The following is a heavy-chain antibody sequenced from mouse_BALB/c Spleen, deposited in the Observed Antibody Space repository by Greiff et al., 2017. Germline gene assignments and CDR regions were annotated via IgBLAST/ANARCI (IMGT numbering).Heavy chain of an antibody. CDR2: ISSGGGST. J-gene: IGHJ3*01. CDR3: ARHGYYGSAWFAD. Sequence: EVHLVESGGGLVKPGGSLKLSCAASGFAFSSYDMSWVRQTPEKRLEWVAYISSGGGSTYYPDTVKGRFTISRDNAKNTLYLQMSSLKSEDTAMYYCARHGYYGSAWFADWGQGTLVTVSA. V-gene: IGHV5-12-1*01. D-gene: IGHD2-2*01. CDR1: GFAFSSYD.